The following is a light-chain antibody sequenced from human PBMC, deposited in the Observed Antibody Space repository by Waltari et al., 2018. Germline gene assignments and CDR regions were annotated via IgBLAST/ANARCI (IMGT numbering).Light chain of an antibody. CDR1: SSNIGSNT. Sequence: QSVLTQPPSASGPPGQRATISCSGRSSNIGSNTVNWYQQLPGTAPKLLIYSNNQRPSGVPDRFSGSKSGTSASLAISGLQSEDEADYYCAAWDDSLNGPVFGGGTKLTVL. CDR3: AAWDDSLNGPV. V-gene: IGLV1-44*01. J-gene: IGLJ3*02. CDR2: SNN.